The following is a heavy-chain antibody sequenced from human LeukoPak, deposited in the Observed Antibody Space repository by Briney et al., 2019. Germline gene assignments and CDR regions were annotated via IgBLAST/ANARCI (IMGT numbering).Heavy chain of an antibody. CDR2: ISGHNANT. D-gene: IGHD6-13*01. J-gene: IGHJ4*02. V-gene: IGHV1-18*01. CDR1: GYTFTSYG. Sequence: ASVKVSRKASGYTFTSYGINWVRQAPGQGPEWVGWISGHNANTNYGRKFQGRVTMTTDTSTSTAYMELRSLTFDDTAIYYCARTSYSSTWHSDYWGQGTLVAVSS. CDR3: ARTSYSSTWHSDY.